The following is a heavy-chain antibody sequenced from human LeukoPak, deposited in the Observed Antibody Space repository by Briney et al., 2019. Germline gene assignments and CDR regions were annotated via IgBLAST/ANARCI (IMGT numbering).Heavy chain of an antibody. J-gene: IGHJ4*02. CDR1: GGSISSGSYY. V-gene: IGHV4-61*02. CDR2: IYTSGST. CDR3: AGIRYFDWSLDY. D-gene: IGHD3-9*01. Sequence: PSQTLSLTCTASGGSISSGSYYWSWIRQPAEKGLEWIGRIYTSGSTNYTSSLKSRVTISVDTSKNQFSLKLSSVTAADTVLYSGAGIRYFDWSLDYWGQGTLVTVSS.